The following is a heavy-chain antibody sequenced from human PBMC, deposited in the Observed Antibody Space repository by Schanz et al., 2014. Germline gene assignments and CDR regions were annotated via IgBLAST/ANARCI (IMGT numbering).Heavy chain of an antibody. Sequence: QVQLQQWGAGLLKPSETLSLTCAVYGGSFSGYYWTWIRQPPGKGLEWIGEIHHSGSTNYNPSLKSRVTISMDTSKNQFSLKLSSVTAADTAVYYCARPSSVVGITGWFDTWGQGTLVTVSS. CDR1: GGSFSGYY. CDR3: ARPSSVVGITGWFDT. D-gene: IGHD3-22*01. V-gene: IGHV4-34*01. J-gene: IGHJ5*02. CDR2: IHHSGST.